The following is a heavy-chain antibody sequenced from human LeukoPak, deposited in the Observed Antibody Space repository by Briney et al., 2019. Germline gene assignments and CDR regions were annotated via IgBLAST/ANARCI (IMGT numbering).Heavy chain of an antibody. D-gene: IGHD5-12*01. J-gene: IGHJ3*02. CDR2: IISSSTYI. V-gene: IGHV3-21*01. CDR3: ARGGGYSGYDLDAFDI. Sequence: GGSLRLSCAASGFTFSRDSMSWVRQAPGEGLEWVSSIISSSTYIYYAASVRGRFTISRDNAKNSLHLQMNSLKAEDTAVYYCARGGGYSGYDLDAFDIWGQGTMVTVSS. CDR1: GFTFSRDS.